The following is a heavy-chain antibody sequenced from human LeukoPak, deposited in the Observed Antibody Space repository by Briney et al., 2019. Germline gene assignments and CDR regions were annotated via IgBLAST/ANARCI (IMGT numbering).Heavy chain of an antibody. Sequence: PGGSLRLSCAASGFTFRDQDMNWIRQSPGKGLEWISYISTSGSTTSYADSVRGRFTISRDNARNSLHVQMNSLSADDTALYYCVRRFYGGNPVDFFDYWGQGTLVTVSS. D-gene: IGHD4-23*01. J-gene: IGHJ4*02. CDR2: ISTSGSTT. CDR1: GFTFRDQD. V-gene: IGHV3-11*01. CDR3: VRRFYGGNPVDFFDY.